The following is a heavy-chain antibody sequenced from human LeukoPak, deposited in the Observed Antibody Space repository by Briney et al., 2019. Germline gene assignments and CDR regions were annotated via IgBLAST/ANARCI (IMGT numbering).Heavy chain of an antibody. J-gene: IGHJ4*02. CDR1: GGTFSSYA. CDR3: ARAGGATTEGYYFDS. D-gene: IGHD5-24*01. CDR2: IIPIFGTA. V-gene: IGHV1-69*05. Sequence: SVKVSCKASGGTFSSYAISWVRQAPGQGLEWMGGIIPIFGTANYAPKFQGRVTITTDESTITAYMELSSLRSEDTAVHYCARAGGATTEGYYFDSWGQGTLVTVSS.